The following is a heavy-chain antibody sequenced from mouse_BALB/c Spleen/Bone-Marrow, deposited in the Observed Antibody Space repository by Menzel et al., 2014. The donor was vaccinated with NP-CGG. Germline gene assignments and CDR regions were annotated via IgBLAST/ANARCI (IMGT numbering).Heavy chain of an antibody. D-gene: IGHD3-3*01. CDR1: GFTFSGYG. V-gene: IGHV5-6-3*01. Sequence: EVQLVESGGGLVQPGGSLKLSCAASGFTFSGYGMSWVRQTPDKGLELVATISGSGSSTYYPGSVKGRFTISRDNARNTLYLQMSSLKSEDTAMYYCARGRDWFDYWGQGTTLTVSS. J-gene: IGHJ2*01. CDR3: ARGRDWFDY. CDR2: ISGSGSST.